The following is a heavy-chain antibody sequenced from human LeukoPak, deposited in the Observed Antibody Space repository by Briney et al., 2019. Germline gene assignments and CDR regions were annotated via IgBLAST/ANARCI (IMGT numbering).Heavy chain of an antibody. CDR1: GGSISSGSYY. CDR3: AREVYDFWSGPFDY. Sequence: PSETLSLTCTVSGGSISSGSYYWSWIRQPAGKGLEWIGRICTSGSTNYNPSLKSRVTISVDTSKNQFSLKLSSVTAADTAVYYCAREVYDFWSGPFDYWGQGTLVTVSS. D-gene: IGHD3-3*01. J-gene: IGHJ4*02. V-gene: IGHV4-61*02. CDR2: ICTSGST.